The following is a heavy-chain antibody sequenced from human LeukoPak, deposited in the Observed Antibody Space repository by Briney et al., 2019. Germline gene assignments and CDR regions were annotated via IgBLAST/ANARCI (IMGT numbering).Heavy chain of an antibody. CDR3: ARIGGKESFDI. CDR2: ISSGGDTI. J-gene: IGHJ3*02. D-gene: IGHD3-10*01. CDR1: EFVFGDFY. V-gene: IGHV3-11*04. Sequence: TGGSLRLSCAASEFVFGDFYMSWVRQAPGKGLEWISYISSGGDTIYYADSVKGRFTISRDNAKNSLYLQMNSLRAEDTAVYYCARIGGKESFDIWGQGTMVTVSS.